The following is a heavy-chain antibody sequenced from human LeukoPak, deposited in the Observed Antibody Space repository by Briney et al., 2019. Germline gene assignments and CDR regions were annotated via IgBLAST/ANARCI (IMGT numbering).Heavy chain of an antibody. V-gene: IGHV3-48*03. D-gene: IGHD2-2*01. J-gene: IGHJ3*02. CDR2: IGSSGSNI. CDR1: GFTFSSYE. CDR3: ARDIKGQYQDAFDI. Sequence: GSLRLSCAASGFTFSSYEMNWVRQAPGKGLEWVSYIGSSGSNIKYADSVKGRFTISRGNAKNSVYLQMNSLRAEDTAVYYCARDIKGQYQDAFDIWGQGTMVTVSS.